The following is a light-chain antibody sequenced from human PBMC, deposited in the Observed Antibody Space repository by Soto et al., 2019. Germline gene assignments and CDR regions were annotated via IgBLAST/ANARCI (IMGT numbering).Light chain of an antibody. CDR1: QSVTSSY. V-gene: IGKV3-20*01. CDR3: QQYSTSRLT. J-gene: IGKJ4*01. Sequence: EIVLTQSPGTLSLSPGERATLSCRASQSVTSSYLAWYQQKPGQAPRLLISGASSRATGIPDRFSGSGSGTDFTLTISRLEPEDFAVYYCQQYSTSRLTFGGGXXV. CDR2: GAS.